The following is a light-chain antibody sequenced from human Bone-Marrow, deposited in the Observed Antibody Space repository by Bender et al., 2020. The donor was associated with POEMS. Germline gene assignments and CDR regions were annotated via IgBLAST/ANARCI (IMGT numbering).Light chain of an antibody. CDR2: EGS. CDR3: VAWDASLNGWV. Sequence: QSALTQPASVSGSPGQSITISCTGTSNDVGYYALVSWFQQHPGKVPKLMIYEGSKRPSGVSNHFSGSKSGDTASLAITGLQSDDEAIYFCVAWDASLNGWVFGGGTKLTVL. J-gene: IGLJ3*02. CDR1: SNDVGYYAL. V-gene: IGLV2-14*02.